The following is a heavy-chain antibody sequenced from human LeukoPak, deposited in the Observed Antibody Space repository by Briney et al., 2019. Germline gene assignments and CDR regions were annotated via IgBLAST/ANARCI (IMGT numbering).Heavy chain of an antibody. D-gene: IGHD5-18*01. CDR1: GFTFSSYG. CDR3: AREGYSYGYPTTEYFQH. CDR2: IWYDGSNK. J-gene: IGHJ1*01. Sequence: GGSLRLSCAASGFTFSSYGMHGVRQARGKGLEGVAVIWYDGSNKYYADSVKGRFTISRDNSKNTLYLQMNSLRAEDTAVYYCAREGYSYGYPTTEYFQHWGQGTLVTVSS. V-gene: IGHV3-33*01.